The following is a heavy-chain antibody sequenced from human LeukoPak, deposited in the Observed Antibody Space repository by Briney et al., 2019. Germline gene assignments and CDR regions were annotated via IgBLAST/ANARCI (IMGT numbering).Heavy chain of an antibody. D-gene: IGHD3-16*02. CDR2: IYNDGST. Sequence: GSLRLSCAASGFTVSSNYMSWVRQAPEKGLEWVSVIYNDGSTYYAGSVKGRFTISRDNSKNTVDLLVNSLRAEDTAVYYCARVWELSYDYWGQGTLVTVSS. CDR3: ARVWELSYDY. V-gene: IGHV3-53*01. CDR1: GFTVSSNY. J-gene: IGHJ4*02.